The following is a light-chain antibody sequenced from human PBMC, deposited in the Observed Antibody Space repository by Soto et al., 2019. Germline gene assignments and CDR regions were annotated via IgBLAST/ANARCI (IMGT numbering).Light chain of an antibody. Sequence: QLVLTQSPSASASLGASVKLTCTLSSGHSNYAIARHQQQPVKGPRYLMKLNSDGSHRKWDGIPERFSGSSSGAERYLTISSLQSEDEAQYYCQTWGTGIGGFGGGTKVTVL. CDR2: LNSDGSH. J-gene: IGLJ2*01. CDR3: QTWGTGIGG. V-gene: IGLV4-69*01. CDR1: SGHSNYA.